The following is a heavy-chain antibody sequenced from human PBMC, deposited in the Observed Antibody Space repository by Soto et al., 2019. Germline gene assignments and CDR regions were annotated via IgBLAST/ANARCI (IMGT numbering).Heavy chain of an antibody. Sequence: QVQLVQSGAEVKKPGSSVKVSCKTSGVSFNNNGICWVRQAPGHGLEWMGGVSTPFRTSNYARKFQGRISITADASTGTVNMELSSLTSEDTAQYYCARVLYYGSGSYSPYGMDVWGQGTTVTVSS. V-gene: IGHV1-69*01. CDR1: GVSFNNNG. D-gene: IGHD3-10*01. CDR3: ARVLYYGSGSYSPYGMDV. CDR2: VSTPFRTS. J-gene: IGHJ6*02.